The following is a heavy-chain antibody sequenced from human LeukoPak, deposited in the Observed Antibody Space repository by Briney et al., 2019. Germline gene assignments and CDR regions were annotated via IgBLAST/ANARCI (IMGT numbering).Heavy chain of an antibody. V-gene: IGHV3-30-3*01. CDR3: ARGLPAADF. CDR2: ISYDGSNK. CDR1: GFTFSSYT. D-gene: IGHD2-2*01. Sequence: GRSLRLSCAASGFTFSSYTMHWVRQAPGKGLEWVAVISYDGSNKYYADSVKGRFTISRDNSKNTLYLQMNSLRAEDTAVYYCARGLPAADFWGQGTLVTVFS. J-gene: IGHJ4*02.